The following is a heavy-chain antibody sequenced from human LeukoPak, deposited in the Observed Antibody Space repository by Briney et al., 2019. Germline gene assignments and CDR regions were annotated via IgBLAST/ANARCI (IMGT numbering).Heavy chain of an antibody. J-gene: IGHJ6*02. CDR1: GFTFTNAW. CDR3: TTSPYGDRYQNVLDV. Sequence: GGSLRLSCAASGFTFTNAWMCWVRQAPGKGLEWVGRIKSKTDGGTTDFAAPVKDRFTISRDDSKNTLYLQMNSLETEDTAVCYRTTSPYGDRYQNVLDVWGQGTTVTVSS. D-gene: IGHD4-17*01. CDR2: IKSKTDGGTT. V-gene: IGHV3-15*01.